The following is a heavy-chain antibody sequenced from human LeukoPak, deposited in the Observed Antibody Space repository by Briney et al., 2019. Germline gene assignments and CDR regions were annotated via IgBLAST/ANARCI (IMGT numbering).Heavy chain of an antibody. J-gene: IGHJ4*02. CDR1: GYTFTSYD. CDR2: MNPNSGNT. CDR3: ATSGFLEWLTYFDY. Sequence: ASVKVSCKASGYTFTSYDINWVRQATGQGLEWMGWMNPNSGNTGYAQKFQGRVTMTRNTSISTAYMELSSLRSEDTAVCYCATSGFLEWLTYFDYWGQGTLVTVSS. V-gene: IGHV1-8*01. D-gene: IGHD3-3*01.